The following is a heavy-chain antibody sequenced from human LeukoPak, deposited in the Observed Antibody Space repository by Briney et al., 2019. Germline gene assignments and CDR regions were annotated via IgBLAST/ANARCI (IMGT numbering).Heavy chain of an antibody. CDR3: AREANYYSSGWMANYYGMDV. V-gene: IGHV4-39*02. CDR1: GGSISSSSYY. Sequence: SETLSLTCTVSGGSISSSSYYWGWIRQPPGKGLEWIGSIYYSGSTYYNPSLKSRVTISVDTSKNQFSLKLSSVTAADTAVYYCAREANYYSSGWMANYYGMDVWGQGTTVTVSS. J-gene: IGHJ6*02. D-gene: IGHD6-19*01. CDR2: IYYSGST.